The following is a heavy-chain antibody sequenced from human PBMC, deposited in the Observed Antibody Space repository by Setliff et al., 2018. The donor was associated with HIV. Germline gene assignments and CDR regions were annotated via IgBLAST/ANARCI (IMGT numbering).Heavy chain of an antibody. Sequence: LSLTCTVSGGSISTSRYYWGWIRQPPGKGLEWIGSINYRGNTYYNPSLRSRAAISVDTSKNQISLKLSSVTAADTAVYYCASLDGSESPYIYYYYMDVWGKGTAVTVSS. D-gene: IGHD3-10*01. CDR3: ASLDGSESPYIYYYYMDV. J-gene: IGHJ6*03. CDR2: INYRGNT. V-gene: IGHV4-39*01. CDR1: GGSISTSRYY.